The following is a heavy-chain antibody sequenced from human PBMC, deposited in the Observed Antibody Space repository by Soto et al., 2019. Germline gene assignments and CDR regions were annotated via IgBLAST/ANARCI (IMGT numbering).Heavy chain of an antibody. CDR2: IYYSGST. CDR3: ARARYCSSTSCPPDY. J-gene: IGHJ4*02. Sequence: SETLSLTCTVSGGSINSYYWSWIRQPPGKGLEWIGYIYYSGSTNYNPSLKSRVTISVDTSKNQFSLKLSSVTAADTAVYYCARARYCSSTSCPPDYWGQGTLVTVSS. D-gene: IGHD2-2*01. V-gene: IGHV4-59*01. CDR1: GGSINSYY.